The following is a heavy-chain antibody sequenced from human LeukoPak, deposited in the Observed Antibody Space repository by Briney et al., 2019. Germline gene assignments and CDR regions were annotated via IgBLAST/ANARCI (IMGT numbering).Heavy chain of an antibody. V-gene: IGHV4-4*07. CDR1: GGSISSYY. CDR3: ARSPTMVRGVLDYYYYYMDV. J-gene: IGHJ6*03. D-gene: IGHD3-10*01. CDR2: IYTSGST. Sequence: PSETLSLTCTVSGGSISSYYWSWIRQPAGKGLEWIGRIYTSGSTNYNPSLKSRVTMSVDTSKNQFSLKLSSVTAADTAVYYCARSPTMVRGVLDYYYYYMDVWGKGTTVTISS.